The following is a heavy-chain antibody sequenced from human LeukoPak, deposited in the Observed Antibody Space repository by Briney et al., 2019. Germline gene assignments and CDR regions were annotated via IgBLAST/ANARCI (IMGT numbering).Heavy chain of an antibody. Sequence: GGSLRLSCAASGFTFDSYAMTWVRQAPGKGLEWVSTVSASGAGTYFADSVKGRFTISRDNSKNTLYLQMNYLRAEDTAVYYCAKDRGRTWVQVANWGQGTLVTVSS. J-gene: IGHJ4*02. V-gene: IGHV3-23*01. CDR2: VSASGAGT. D-gene: IGHD2-15*01. CDR1: GFTFDSYA. CDR3: AKDRGRTWVQVAN.